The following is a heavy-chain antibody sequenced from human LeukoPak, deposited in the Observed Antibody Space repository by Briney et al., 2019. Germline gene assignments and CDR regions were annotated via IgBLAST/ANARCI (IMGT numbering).Heavy chain of an antibody. V-gene: IGHV4-31*03. Sequence: SETLSLTCTVSGGSVSRGGYYWSWIRQHPGQGLEWIGFTSYSGGAYYNPSLMSRITMSVDRSQNQFSLKMRDVTAADTAVYYCARTQYYDFWSGPYYFDYWGQGTLVTVSS. CDR3: ARTQYYDFWSGPYYFDY. D-gene: IGHD3-3*01. CDR1: GGSVSRGGYY. J-gene: IGHJ4*02. CDR2: TSYSGGA.